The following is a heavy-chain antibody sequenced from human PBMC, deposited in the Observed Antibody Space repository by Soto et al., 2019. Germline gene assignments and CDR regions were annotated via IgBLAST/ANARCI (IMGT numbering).Heavy chain of an antibody. CDR3: ARGSVRRLSRPGRSPLNNWFDP. Sequence: SETLSLTCAVSGGSISSGGYYWSWIRQPPGKGLEWIGEINHSGSTNYNPSLKSRVTISVDTSKNQFSLKLSSVTAADTAVYYCARGSVRRLSRPGRSPLNNWFDPWGQGTLVTVSS. CDR1: GGSISSGGYY. D-gene: IGHD6-6*01. CDR2: INHSGST. J-gene: IGHJ5*02. V-gene: IGHV4-34*01.